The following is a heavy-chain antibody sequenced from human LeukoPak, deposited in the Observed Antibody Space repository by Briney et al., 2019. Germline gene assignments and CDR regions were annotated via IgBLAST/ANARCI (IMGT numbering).Heavy chain of an antibody. Sequence: GASVKVSCKASGYTFTGYYMHWVRQAPGQGLEWMGWINPNSGGTNYAQKFQGRVTMTRDTSISTAYMELSRLRSDDTAVYYCAREISSRITMVRGVRGQTFDPWGQGTLVTVSS. CDR1: GYTFTGYY. D-gene: IGHD3-10*01. CDR3: AREISSRITMVRGVRGQTFDP. CDR2: INPNSGGT. V-gene: IGHV1-2*02. J-gene: IGHJ5*02.